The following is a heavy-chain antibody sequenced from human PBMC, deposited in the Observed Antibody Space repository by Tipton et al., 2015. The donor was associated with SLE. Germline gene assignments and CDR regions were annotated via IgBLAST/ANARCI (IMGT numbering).Heavy chain of an antibody. V-gene: IGHV3-48*03. CDR1: GFTFSSYE. CDR2: ISSTGRTI. J-gene: IGHJ4*02. Sequence: GSLRLSCAASGFTFSSYEMNWVRQVPGKGLEWVSYISSTGRTIYHADSVKGRFTISRDNSKNTLYLQMNSLRVEDTAVYYCAKDRPYYWGQGTLVTVSS. CDR3: AKDRPYY.